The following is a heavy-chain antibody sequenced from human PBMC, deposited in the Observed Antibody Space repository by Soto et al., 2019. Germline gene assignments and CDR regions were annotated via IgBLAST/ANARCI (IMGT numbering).Heavy chain of an antibody. CDR2: IYYSGST. CDR3: ARDYTVTTNYYSYGMDV. CDR1: GGSISSGDYY. Sequence: SETLSLTCTVSGGSISSGDYYWSWIRQPPGKGLEWIGFIYYSGSTYYNPSLKSRVTISVDTSKNQFSLKLSSVTAADTALYYCARDYTVTTNYYSYGMDVWGQGTTVTVSS. J-gene: IGHJ6*02. V-gene: IGHV4-30-4*01. D-gene: IGHD4-17*01.